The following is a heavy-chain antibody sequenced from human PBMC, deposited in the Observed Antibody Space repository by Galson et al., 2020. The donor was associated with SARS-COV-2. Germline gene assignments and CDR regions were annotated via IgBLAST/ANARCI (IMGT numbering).Heavy chain of an antibody. CDR1: GGSISTDGHF. CDR2: IYHTGTT. CDR3: ARTSGEVDI. Sequence: SETLSLTCTVSGGSISTDGHFWTWVRQPPGKGLEWIGYIYHTGTTYYNPSLKSRLSLAVDKSRNQFSLTLRSVTAADTGVYFCARTSGEVDIWGRGTMVIVSS. J-gene: IGHJ3*02. V-gene: IGHV4-31*03.